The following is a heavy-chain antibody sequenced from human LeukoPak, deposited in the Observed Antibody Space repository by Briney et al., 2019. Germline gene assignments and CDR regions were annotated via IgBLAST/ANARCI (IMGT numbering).Heavy chain of an antibody. CDR1: GYTFTGYY. J-gene: IGHJ4*02. Sequence: SVKVSCKASGYTFTGYYMHWVRQAPGQGLEWMGRIIPIFGTANYAQKFQGRVTITTDESTSTAYMELSSLRSEDTAVYYCGENSSGYYYWGQGTLVTVSS. D-gene: IGHD3-22*01. CDR2: IIPIFGTA. CDR3: GENSSGYYY. V-gene: IGHV1-69*05.